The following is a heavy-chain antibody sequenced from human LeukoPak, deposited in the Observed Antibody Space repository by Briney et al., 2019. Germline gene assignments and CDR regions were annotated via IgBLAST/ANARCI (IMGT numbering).Heavy chain of an antibody. CDR3: ARGLLDGYTHPAAFDI. D-gene: IGHD5-24*01. Sequence: PSETLSLTCTVSGGSISSYYWSWIRQPAGKGLEWIGRIHTSGSTDYNPSLKSRVTISVDTSKNQFSLKLSSVTAADTAVYYCARGLLDGYTHPAAFDIWGQGTMVTVSS. J-gene: IGHJ3*02. V-gene: IGHV4-4*07. CDR1: GGSISSYY. CDR2: IHTSGST.